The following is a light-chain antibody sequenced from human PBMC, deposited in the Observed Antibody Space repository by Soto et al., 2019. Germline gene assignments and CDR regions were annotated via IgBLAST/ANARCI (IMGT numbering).Light chain of an antibody. J-gene: IGKJ3*01. CDR2: AAS. CDR1: QSISSY. Sequence: DIQMTQSPSSLSASVGDRVTITYRASQSISSYLNWYQQKPGKAPKLLIYAASSLQSGVPSRFSGSGSGTDFTLTISSLQPEDFATYYCQQSYRTPLTFGPGTKVDIK. V-gene: IGKV1-39*01. CDR3: QQSYRTPLT.